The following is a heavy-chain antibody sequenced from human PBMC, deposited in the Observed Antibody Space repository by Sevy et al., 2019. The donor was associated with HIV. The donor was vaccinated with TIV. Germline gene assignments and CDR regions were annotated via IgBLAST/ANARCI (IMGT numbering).Heavy chain of an antibody. D-gene: IGHD3-22*01. CDR3: ARVTLVRTYYDSSGYPPGTD. V-gene: IGHV1-18*04. Sequence: ASVKVSCKASGYTFTSYGISWVRQAPGQGLEWMGWISAYNGNTNYAQKLQGRVTMTTDTSTSTAYMELRSLRSDDTAVYYCARVTLVRTYYDSSGYPPGTDWGQGTLVIVSS. CDR2: ISAYNGNT. J-gene: IGHJ4*02. CDR1: GYTFTSYG.